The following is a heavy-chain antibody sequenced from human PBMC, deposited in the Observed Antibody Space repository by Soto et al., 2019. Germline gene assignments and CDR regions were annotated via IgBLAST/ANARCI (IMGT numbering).Heavy chain of an antibody. V-gene: IGHV4-39*01. D-gene: IGHD6-13*01. J-gene: IGHJ5*02. Sequence: QLQLQESCPGLVKPSETLSLTCTVSVGSVISSDYYWAWIRLPPGKGLEWIGSIHYSGSTYYHPSLKSRVTISGDISKKQFSLNLNSVTAADTAVYYCARHTHPDAAALVDPWGQGNLVTVSS. CDR1: VGSVISSDYY. CDR2: IHYSGST. CDR3: ARHTHPDAAALVDP.